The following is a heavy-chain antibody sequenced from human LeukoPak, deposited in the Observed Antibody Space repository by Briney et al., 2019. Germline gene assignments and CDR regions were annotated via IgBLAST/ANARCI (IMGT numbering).Heavy chain of an antibody. J-gene: IGHJ4*02. D-gene: IGHD6-13*01. V-gene: IGHV3-21*01. CDR1: GVTLRNYG. CDR2: IRGSGDTT. Sequence: PGGSLRLSCAASGVTLRNYGLSWVRHTPGKGLEWVSAIRGSGDTTFYADSVKGRFTISRDNAKNSLYLQMNSLRAEDTAVYYCARDTGSSSYFDYWGQGTLVTVSS. CDR3: ARDTGSSSYFDY.